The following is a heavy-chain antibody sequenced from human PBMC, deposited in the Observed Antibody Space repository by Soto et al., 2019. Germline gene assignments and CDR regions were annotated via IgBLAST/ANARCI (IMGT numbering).Heavy chain of an antibody. D-gene: IGHD6-13*01. Sequence: TGGSLRLSCAASGFTFRYHGMSWVRQAPGKGLEWVSTINANGIDTHYPDSVKGRFTISKNQFSLKLTSVTAADTAVYYCARQSTGYSVEVDYWGQGTLVTVSS. CDR2: INANGIDT. V-gene: IGHV3-23*01. CDR1: GFTFRYHG. J-gene: IGHJ4*02. CDR3: ARQSTGYSVEVDY.